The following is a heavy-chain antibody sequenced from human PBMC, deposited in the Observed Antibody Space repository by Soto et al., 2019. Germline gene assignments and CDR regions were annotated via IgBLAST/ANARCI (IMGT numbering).Heavy chain of an antibody. Sequence: PGESLKISCKGSGYSFTSYWIGWVRQMPGKVLEWMGIIYPGDSDTRYSPSFQGQVTISADKSISTAYLQWSSLKASDTAMYYCARSIAAAGTRYYYYGMDVWGQGXTVTVYS. D-gene: IGHD6-13*01. CDR2: IYPGDSDT. V-gene: IGHV5-51*01. J-gene: IGHJ6*02. CDR1: GYSFTSYW. CDR3: ARSIAAAGTRYYYYGMDV.